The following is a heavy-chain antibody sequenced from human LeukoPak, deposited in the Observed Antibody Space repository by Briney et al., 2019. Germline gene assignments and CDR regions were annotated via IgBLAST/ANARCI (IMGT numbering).Heavy chain of an antibody. CDR2: IWYDGSNE. V-gene: IGHV3-33*01. Sequence: GGSLRLSCAASGFTFSGYGMHWVRQAPGKGLEWVATIWYDGSNEYYVDSVKGRFTISRDNSKNSLYLQMNSLRAEDTAVYYCARAPGYSSTNYFFDYWGQGILVTVSS. CDR3: ARAPGYSSTNYFFDY. D-gene: IGHD6-13*01. CDR1: GFTFSGYG. J-gene: IGHJ4*02.